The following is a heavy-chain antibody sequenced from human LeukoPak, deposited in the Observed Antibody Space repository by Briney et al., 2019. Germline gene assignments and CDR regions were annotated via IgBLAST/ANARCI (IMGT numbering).Heavy chain of an antibody. CDR1: GGSISSYY. D-gene: IGHD1-26*01. CDR2: IYYSGST. J-gene: IGHJ4*02. Sequence: PSETLSLTCTVSGGSISSYYWSWIRQPPGKGLEWIGYIYYSGSTNYNPSLKSRVTISVDTSKNQFSLKLSSVTAADTAVYYCASTRHPARGWELLGHFDYWGQGTLVTVSS. V-gene: IGHV4-59*08. CDR3: ASTRHPARGWELLGHFDY.